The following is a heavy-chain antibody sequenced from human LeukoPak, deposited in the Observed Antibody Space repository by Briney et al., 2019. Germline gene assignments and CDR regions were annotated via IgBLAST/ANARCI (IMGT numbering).Heavy chain of an antibody. CDR3: ASNVDSGVDV. CDR2: IRNKANSYTT. CDR1: GFTFSDHY. D-gene: IGHD5-12*01. Sequence: GGSLRLSCVASGFTFSDHYMDWVRQAPGKGLEWVGRIRNKANSYTTEYVASVKGRFNISRDDSKNSLSLQMNGLKTEDTPMYYCASNVDSGVDVWGQGKMVTVSS. V-gene: IGHV3-72*01. J-gene: IGHJ3*01.